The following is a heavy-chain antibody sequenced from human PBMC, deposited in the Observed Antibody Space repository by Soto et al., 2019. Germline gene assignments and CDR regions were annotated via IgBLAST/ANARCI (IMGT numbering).Heavy chain of an antibody. CDR2: ISYDGDKK. CDR1: GFLFDTYA. CDR3: ARSDYYQGSETYYPTDY. V-gene: IGHV3-30*14. D-gene: IGHD3-10*01. J-gene: IGHJ4*02. Sequence: QPGGSLRLSCAASGFLFDTYAMHWVRQAPGKGLEWVAVISYDGDKKHYADSVRGRFTISRDNSENTLFLQMHSLRVEDTAVYYCARSDYYQGSETYYPTDYWGLGTLVTVSS.